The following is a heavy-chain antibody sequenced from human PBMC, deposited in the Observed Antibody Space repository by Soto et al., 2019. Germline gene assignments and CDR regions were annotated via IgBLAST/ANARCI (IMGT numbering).Heavy chain of an antibody. CDR3: ARDGYCSGGSCYSVPVFDY. J-gene: IGHJ4*02. CDR1: GFSFSSYS. CDR2: IDSRSSPT. Sequence: GGSLRLSCVASGFSFSSYSMNWVRQAPGKGLEWLSYIDSRSSPTYYADSVKGRFTISRDNSKNTLYLQMNSLRAEDTAVYYCARDGYCSGGSCYSVPVFDYWGQGTLVTVSS. D-gene: IGHD2-15*01. V-gene: IGHV3-48*01.